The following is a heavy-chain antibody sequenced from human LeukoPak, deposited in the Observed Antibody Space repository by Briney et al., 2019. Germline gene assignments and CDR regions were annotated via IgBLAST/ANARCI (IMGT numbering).Heavy chain of an antibody. Sequence: GGSLRPSCTTSGFTFSYYWMSWVRQAPGKGLEWVANINQDGSEKYYVDSVKGRFTIFRDNAKNLLYLQTNTLRAEDTAVYYCARVYCGGGSCSSYFDYWGQGILVTVSS. CDR3: ARVYCGGGSCSSYFDY. CDR2: INQDGSEK. J-gene: IGHJ4*02. CDR1: GFTFSYYW. D-gene: IGHD2-15*01. V-gene: IGHV3-7*04.